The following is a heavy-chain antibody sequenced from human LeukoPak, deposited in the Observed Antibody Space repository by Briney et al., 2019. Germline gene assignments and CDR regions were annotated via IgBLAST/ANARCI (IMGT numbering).Heavy chain of an antibody. CDR2: INPSGGST. CDR3: ARRAGELLSDDAFDI. J-gene: IGHJ3*02. V-gene: IGHV1-46*01. D-gene: IGHD3-10*01. CDR1: GYTFTGFY. Sequence: ASVKVSCKASGYTFTGFYMHWVRQAPGKGLEWMGIINPSGGSTSYAQKFQGRVTMTRDMSTSTVYMELSSLRSEDTAVYYCARRAGELLSDDAFDIWGQGTMVTVSS.